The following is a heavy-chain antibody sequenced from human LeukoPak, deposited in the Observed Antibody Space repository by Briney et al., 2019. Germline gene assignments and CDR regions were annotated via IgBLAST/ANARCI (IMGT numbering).Heavy chain of an antibody. J-gene: IGHJ4*02. V-gene: IGHV3-7*01. CDR1: GFTFSSYW. Sequence: PGGSLRLSCAASGFTFSSYWMSWVRQAPEKGLEWVATIKRDGSEKYYVDSVKGRFTISRDNAKNSLYLQMNGLRAEDTAVYYCARDRAWNYFDYWGQGTLVTVSS. CDR2: IKRDGSEK. CDR3: ARDRAWNYFDY. D-gene: IGHD3-3*01.